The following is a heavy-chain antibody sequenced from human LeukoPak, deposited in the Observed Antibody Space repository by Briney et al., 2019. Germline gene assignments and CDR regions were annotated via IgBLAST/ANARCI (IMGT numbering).Heavy chain of an antibody. CDR1: GGSISSYY. J-gene: IGHJ4*02. D-gene: IGHD3-22*01. Sequence: SETLSLTCTVSGGSISSYYWSWIRQPSGKGLEWIGYIYYSGSTNYNPSLKSRVTISVDTSKNQFSLKLSSVTAADTAVYYCASLSTTMIVANWGQGTLVTVSS. V-gene: IGHV4-59*01. CDR3: ASLSTTMIVAN. CDR2: IYYSGST.